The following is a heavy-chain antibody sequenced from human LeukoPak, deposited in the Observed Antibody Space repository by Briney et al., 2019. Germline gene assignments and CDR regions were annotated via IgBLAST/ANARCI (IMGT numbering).Heavy chain of an antibody. CDR1: GFTFSSYG. CDR3: ARDKLHYYGSGSYYPPYYMDV. D-gene: IGHD3-10*01. Sequence: GGSLRLSCAASGFTFSSYGMHWVRQAPGKGLEWVAFIRYDGSNKYYADSVKGRFTISRDNAKNSLYLQMNSLRAEDTAVYYCARDKLHYYGSGSYYPPYYMDVWGKGTTVTISS. CDR2: IRYDGSNK. J-gene: IGHJ6*03. V-gene: IGHV3-30*02.